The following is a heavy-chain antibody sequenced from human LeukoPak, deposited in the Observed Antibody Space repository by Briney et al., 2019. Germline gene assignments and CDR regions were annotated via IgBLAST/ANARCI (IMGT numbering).Heavy chain of an antibody. CDR3: TTLRTDAYYDLLTGYSAFDF. CDR1: GFTFSSYG. Sequence: GRSLRLSCAASGFTFSSYGMHWVRQAPGKGLEWVAAISGSGGSTYYADSVKGRFTISRDNSKNTLYLQMNSLKTEDTAVYYCTTLRTDAYYDLLTGYSAFDFWGQGTLVTVSS. J-gene: IGHJ4*02. CDR2: ISGSGGST. D-gene: IGHD3-9*01. V-gene: IGHV3-23*01.